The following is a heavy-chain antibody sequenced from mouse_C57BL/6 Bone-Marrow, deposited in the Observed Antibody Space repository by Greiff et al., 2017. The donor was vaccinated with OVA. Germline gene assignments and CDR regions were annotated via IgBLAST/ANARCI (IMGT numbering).Heavy chain of an antibody. CDR3: AILYYGSSPHDY. Sequence: VKLMESGAELVKPGASVKMSCKASGYTFTTYPIEWMKQNHGKSLEWIGNFHPYNDDTKHNEKFKGKATLTVEKSSSTVYLELSRLTSDDSAVYNCAILYYGSSPHDYWGQGTTLTVSS. CDR1: GYTFTTYP. CDR2: FHPYNDDT. D-gene: IGHD1-1*01. V-gene: IGHV1-47*01. J-gene: IGHJ2*01.